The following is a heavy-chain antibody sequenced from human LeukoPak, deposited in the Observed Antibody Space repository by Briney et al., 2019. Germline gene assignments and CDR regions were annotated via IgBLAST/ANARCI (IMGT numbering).Heavy chain of an antibody. CDR2: INHSGST. J-gene: IGHJ4*02. D-gene: IGHD3-22*01. V-gene: IGHV4-34*01. CDR3: ARRTQGWLLLSNFDY. Sequence: SETLSLTCAVHGGSFSGYYWSWIRQPPGKGLEWIGEINHSGSTNYNPSLKSRVTISVDTSKNQFSLKLSSVTAADTAVYYCARRTQGWLLLSNFDYWGQGTLVTVSS. CDR1: GGSFSGYY.